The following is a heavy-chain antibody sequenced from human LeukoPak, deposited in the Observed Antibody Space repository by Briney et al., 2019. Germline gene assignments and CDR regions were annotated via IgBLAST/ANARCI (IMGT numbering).Heavy chain of an antibody. Sequence: SLRLSCAASGFTFSSYEMNWVRQAPGKGLEWVGFIRSKAYGGTTEYAASVKGRFTISRDDSKSIAYLQMNSLKTEDTAVYYCTSASMAAAGKFDYWGQGTLVTVSS. CDR3: TSASMAAAGKFDY. CDR1: GFTFSSYE. CDR2: IRSKAYGGTT. V-gene: IGHV3-49*04. D-gene: IGHD6-13*01. J-gene: IGHJ4*02.